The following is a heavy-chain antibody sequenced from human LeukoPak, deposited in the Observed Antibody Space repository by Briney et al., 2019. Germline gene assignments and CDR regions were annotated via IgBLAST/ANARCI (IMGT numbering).Heavy chain of an antibody. V-gene: IGHV3-74*01. CDR2: INSDGSST. CDR1: GFTFSRYW. Sequence: PGGSLRLTCAASGFTFSRYWMHWVRQTPGKGLVWVSRINSDGSSTRYADSAKGRFTISRDNAKNTLDLQMSSLRAEDTAVYYCARVDCSGGSCYFDYWGQGTLVTVSS. D-gene: IGHD2-15*01. J-gene: IGHJ4*02. CDR3: ARVDCSGGSCYFDY.